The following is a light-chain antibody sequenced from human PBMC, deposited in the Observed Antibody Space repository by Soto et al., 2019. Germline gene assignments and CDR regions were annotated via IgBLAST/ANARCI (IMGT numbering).Light chain of an antibody. V-gene: IGKV3-15*01. CDR2: GAS. CDR1: QSVSSN. CDR3: QHYNNWPPWT. J-gene: IGKJ1*01. Sequence: EIVMTQSPATLSVSPGERATLSCRASQSVSSNLAWYQQKPGQAPRLLIYGASTRATGIPARFIGSGSGTEFTLTISSLQSEDFAVYYCQHYNNWPPWTFDQGTKVEIK.